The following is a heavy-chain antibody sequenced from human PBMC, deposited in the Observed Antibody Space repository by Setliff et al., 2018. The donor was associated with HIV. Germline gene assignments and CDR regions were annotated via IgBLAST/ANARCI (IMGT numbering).Heavy chain of an antibody. CDR3: ARDFADAVVGVVSFFDS. J-gene: IGHJ4*02. V-gene: IGHV3-23*01. CDR1: GFTFSSYA. CDR2: ITGSGEST. Sequence: GGSLRLSCAASGFTFSSYAMNWVRQAPGKGLEWVSVITGSGESTYYADSVKGRFTISRDNAKNSLYLQMNSLRAEDTAVYFCARDFADAVVGVVSFFDSWGQGTLVTVSS. D-gene: IGHD3-3*01.